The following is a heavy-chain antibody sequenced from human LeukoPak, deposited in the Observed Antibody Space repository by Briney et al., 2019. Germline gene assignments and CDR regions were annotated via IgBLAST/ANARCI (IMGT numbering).Heavy chain of an antibody. CDR2: INHSGST. CDR3: SGYCGDCPDDAFDI. Sequence: SETLSLTCAVYGGSFSGYYWSWIRQPPGKGLEWIGEINHSGSTNYNPSLKSRVTISVDTSKNQFSLKLSSVTAADTAVYYCSGYCGDCPDDAFDIWGQGTMVTVSS. CDR1: GGSFSGYY. D-gene: IGHD2-21*01. J-gene: IGHJ3*02. V-gene: IGHV4-34*01.